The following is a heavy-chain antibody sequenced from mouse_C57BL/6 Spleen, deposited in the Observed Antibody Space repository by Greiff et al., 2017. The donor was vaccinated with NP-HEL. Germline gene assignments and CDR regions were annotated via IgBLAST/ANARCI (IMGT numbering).Heavy chain of an antibody. Sequence: QVQLQQPGAELVKPGASVKLSCKASGYTFTSYWMHWVKQRPGRGLEWIGRFDPNSGGTKYNEKFKSKATLTVDKPSSTAYMQLSSLTSEDSAVYYCASYGNYAYYYAMDYWGQGTSVTVSS. CDR3: ASYGNYAYYYAMDY. CDR1: GYTFTSYW. V-gene: IGHV1-72*01. CDR2: FDPNSGGT. D-gene: IGHD2-1*01. J-gene: IGHJ4*01.